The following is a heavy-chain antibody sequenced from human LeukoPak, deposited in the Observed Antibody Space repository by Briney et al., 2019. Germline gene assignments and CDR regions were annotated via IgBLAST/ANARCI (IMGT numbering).Heavy chain of an antibody. V-gene: IGHV4-61*02. Sequence: PSETLSLTCTVSGGSISSGSYYWSWIRQPAGKGLEWIGRVYTSGSTNYHPSLKSRVTISVDTSKNQFSLKLRSVTAADTAVYYCARINCGGDCRGYYYKYYMDVWGKGTTVTISS. CDR1: GGSISSGSYY. CDR3: ARINCGGDCRGYYYKYYMDV. CDR2: VYTSGST. D-gene: IGHD2-21*02. J-gene: IGHJ6*03.